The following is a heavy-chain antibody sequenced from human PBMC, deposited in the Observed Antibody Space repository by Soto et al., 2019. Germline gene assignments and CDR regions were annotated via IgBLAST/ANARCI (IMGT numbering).Heavy chain of an antibody. CDR1: GGSISGYY. V-gene: IGHV4-59*01. J-gene: IGHJ6*02. D-gene: IGHD3-10*01. CDR2: IYYTGIT. CDR3: ARDLWFGGTHYGMDV. Sequence: SETLSLTCTVSGGSISGYYWTWSRQPPGKGLEWIGYIYYTGITNYNPSLETRLTISVDTSKNQFSLKVNSVTAADTAVYYCARDLWFGGTHYGMDVWGQGTTVTVSS.